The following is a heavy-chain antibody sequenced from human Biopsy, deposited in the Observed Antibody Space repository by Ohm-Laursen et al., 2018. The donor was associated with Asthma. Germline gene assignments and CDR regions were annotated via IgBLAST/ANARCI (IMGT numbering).Heavy chain of an antibody. CDR1: GDSLGSFINYA. CDR3: ARGYSGTDRIVYYYSGMEV. D-gene: IGHD5-12*01. V-gene: IGHV1-69*01. CDR2: LIPVLGTA. Sequence: SSVKVSCNSSGDSLGSFINYAISWVRQAPRQGLEWMGGLIPVLGTADYAPMFEGRVTITADESTSTAYLELTSLRFEDTAVYYCARGYSGTDRIVYYYSGMEVWGQGTTVTVSS. J-gene: IGHJ6*02.